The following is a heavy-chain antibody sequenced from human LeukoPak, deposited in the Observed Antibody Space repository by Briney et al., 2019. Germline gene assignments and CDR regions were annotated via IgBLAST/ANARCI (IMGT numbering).Heavy chain of an antibody. CDR1: GGSFSGYY. J-gene: IGHJ4*02. Sequence: PSETLSLTCAVYGGSFSGYYWSWIRQPPGKGLEWIGEINHSGSTNYNPSLKSRVTISVDTSKNQFSLKLGSVTAADTAVYYCARVFDSSGYYPRYYFDYWGQGTLVTVSS. CDR3: ARVFDSSGYYPRYYFDY. V-gene: IGHV4-34*01. CDR2: INHSGST. D-gene: IGHD3-22*01.